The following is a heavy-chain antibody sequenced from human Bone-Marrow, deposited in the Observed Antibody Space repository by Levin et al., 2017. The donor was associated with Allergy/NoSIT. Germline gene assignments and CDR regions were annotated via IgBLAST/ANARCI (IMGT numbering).Heavy chain of an antibody. V-gene: IGHV1-2*02. Sequence: ASVKVSCKASGYTFTAYYLHWVRRAPGKGLEWMGWINPTTGETNYSENFQGRVSMTRDTSMNTAYMEVASLTSGDTAIYYCARRHKTFSDLDYWGQGTLVTVSS. D-gene: IGHD1-1*01. J-gene: IGHJ4*02. CDR3: ARRHKTFSDLDY. CDR2: INPTTGET. CDR1: GYTFTAYY.